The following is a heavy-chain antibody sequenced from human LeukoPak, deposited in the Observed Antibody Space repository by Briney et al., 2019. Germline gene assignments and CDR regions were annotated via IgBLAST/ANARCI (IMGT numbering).Heavy chain of an antibody. Sequence: PSETLSLTCTVSGGSISSYYWSWIRQPPGKGLEWIGCISYSGSTNYNPSLKSRVTISVDTSKNQFSLKLSSVTAADTAVYYCARVSSNYYYDSSGYSYYFDYWGQGTLVTVSS. D-gene: IGHD3-22*01. CDR1: GGSISSYY. V-gene: IGHV4-59*01. J-gene: IGHJ4*02. CDR2: ISYSGST. CDR3: ARVSSNYYYDSSGYSYYFDY.